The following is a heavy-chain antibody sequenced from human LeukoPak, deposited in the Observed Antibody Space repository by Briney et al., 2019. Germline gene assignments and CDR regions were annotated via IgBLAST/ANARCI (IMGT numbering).Heavy chain of an antibody. Sequence: PGGSLRLSCAASGFTFSSYGMHWVHQAPGKGLEWVAFIRYDGSNKYYADSVKGRFTISRDNSKNTLYLQMNSLRAEDTAVYYCAKDPRRWSGYSHFDYWGQGTLVTVSS. CDR2: IRYDGSNK. CDR1: GFTFSSYG. CDR3: AKDPRRWSGYSHFDY. D-gene: IGHD3-3*01. V-gene: IGHV3-30*02. J-gene: IGHJ4*02.